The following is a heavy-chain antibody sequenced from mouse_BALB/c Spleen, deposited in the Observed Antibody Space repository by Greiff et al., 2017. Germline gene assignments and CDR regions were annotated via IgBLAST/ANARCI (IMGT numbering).Heavy chain of an antibody. CDR2: ILPGSGST. J-gene: IGHJ4*01. V-gene: IGHV1-9*01. CDR1: GYTFSSYW. CDR3: ARRIWTHYYAMDY. Sequence: QVQLQQSGAELMKPGASVKISCKATGYTFSSYWIEWVKQRPGHGLEWIGEILPGSGSTNYNEKFKGKATFTADTSSNTAYMQLSSLTSEDSAVYYCARRIWTHYYAMDYWGQGTSVTVSS.